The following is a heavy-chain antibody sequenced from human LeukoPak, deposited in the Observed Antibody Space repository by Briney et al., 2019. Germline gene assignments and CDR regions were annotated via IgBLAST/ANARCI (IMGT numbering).Heavy chain of an antibody. CDR3: ARGHSSSWAGGYYDSSGYDDY. CDR2: IYTSGST. Sequence: SETLSLTCTVSGGSISSGSYYWSWIRQPAGKGLEWIGRIYTSGSTNYNPSLKSRVTISVDTSKNQFSLKLSSVTAADTAVYYCARGHSSSWAGGYYDSSGYDDYWGQGTLVTVSS. J-gene: IGHJ4*02. CDR1: GGSISSGSYY. D-gene: IGHD3-22*01. V-gene: IGHV4-61*02.